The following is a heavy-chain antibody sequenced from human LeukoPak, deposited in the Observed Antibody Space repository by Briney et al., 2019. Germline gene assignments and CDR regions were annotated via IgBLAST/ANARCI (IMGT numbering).Heavy chain of an antibody. J-gene: IGHJ4*02. V-gene: IGHV1-3*01. CDR1: GYTFTSYA. CDR3: AWGDSSGWYYFDY. CDR2: INAGNGNT. Sequence: GASVKVSCKASGYTFTSYAMHWVRQAPGQGLEWMGWINAGNGNTKYSQKFQGRVTITRDTSASTAYMELSSLRSEDTAVYYCAWGDSSGWYYFDYWGQGTLVAVSS. D-gene: IGHD6-19*01.